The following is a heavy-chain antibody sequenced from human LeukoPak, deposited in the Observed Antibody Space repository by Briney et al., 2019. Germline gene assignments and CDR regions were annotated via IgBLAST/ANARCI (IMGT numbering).Heavy chain of an antibody. CDR2: INAGNGNT. CDR1: GYTFTSYA. J-gene: IGHJ6*04. D-gene: IGHD4-23*01. V-gene: IGHV1-3*01. CDR3: ARADLVRNYYGMDV. Sequence: ASVKVSCKASGYTFTSYAMHWVRQAPGQRVEWMGWINAGNGNTKYSQKFQGRVTITRDTSASTAYMELSSLRSEDTAVYYCARADLVRNYYGMDVWGKGTTVTVSS.